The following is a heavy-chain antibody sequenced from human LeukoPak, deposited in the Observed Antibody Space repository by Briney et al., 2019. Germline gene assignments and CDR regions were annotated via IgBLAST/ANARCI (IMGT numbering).Heavy chain of an antibody. CDR3: ARALYGRVNY. D-gene: IGHD4-17*01. J-gene: IGHJ4*02. CDR1: GGPFSGYY. Sequence: SEPLPLTCAVYGGPFSGYYWSWIRQPPGKGLEWIGEINHSGSTNYNPSLKSRVTISVDTSKNQFSLKLSSVTAADTAVYYCARALYGRVNYWGQGTLVTVSS. V-gene: IGHV4-34*01. CDR2: INHSGST.